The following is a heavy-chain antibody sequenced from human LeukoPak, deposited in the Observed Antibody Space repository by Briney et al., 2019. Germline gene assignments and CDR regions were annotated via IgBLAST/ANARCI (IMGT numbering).Heavy chain of an antibody. V-gene: IGHV4-59*12. CDR3: ARVSGGNLLDY. CDR1: GGSLSSYY. D-gene: IGHD4-23*01. J-gene: IGHJ4*02. Sequence: SETLSLTCTVSGGSLSSYYWSWIRQPPGKGLEWIGYIYYSGSTNYNPSLKSRVTISVDTSKNQFSLKLSSVTAADTAVYYCARVSGGNLLDYWGQGTLVTVSS. CDR2: IYYSGST.